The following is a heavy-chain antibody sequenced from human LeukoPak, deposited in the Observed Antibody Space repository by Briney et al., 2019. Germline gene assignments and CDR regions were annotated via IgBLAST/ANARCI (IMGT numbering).Heavy chain of an antibody. Sequence: ASETLSLTCTVSGGSITGYYWNWIRQPAGQGLEWLGRVYSSGVGNYNPSLTSRVTMSVDTSKSQFSLKLTSLTAADTAVYYCAREEFLHEIDSSGYFVYWGQGTLVTVSS. V-gene: IGHV4-4*07. CDR1: GGSITGYY. J-gene: IGHJ4*02. D-gene: IGHD3-22*01. CDR2: VYSSGVG. CDR3: AREEFLHEIDSSGYFVY.